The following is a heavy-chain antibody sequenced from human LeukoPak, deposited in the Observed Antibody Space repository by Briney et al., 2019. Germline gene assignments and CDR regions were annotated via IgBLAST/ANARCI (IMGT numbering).Heavy chain of an antibody. CDR1: GFIFSDYA. J-gene: IGHJ5*01. CDR3: AKVLRQWTHALLFDC. CDR2: IRSKANGATT. D-gene: IGHD3-16*01. V-gene: IGHV3-49*03. Sequence: PGGSLRLSCRGSGFIFSDYAMSWIRQAPGKGLEWVGFIRSKANGATTEYGASVKGRFTISRHDSEGVAYLQMNSLRAEDTAVYYCAKVLRQWTHALLFDCWGQGTLVTVSS.